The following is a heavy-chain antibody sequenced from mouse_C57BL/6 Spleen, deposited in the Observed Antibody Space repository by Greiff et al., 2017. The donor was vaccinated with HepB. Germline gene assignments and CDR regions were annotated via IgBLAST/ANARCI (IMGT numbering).Heavy chain of an antibody. CDR2: INPSTGGT. J-gene: IGHJ4*01. D-gene: IGHD2-3*01. CDR1: GYSFTGYY. Sequence: VQLKESGPELVKPGASVKISCKASGYSFTGYYMNWVKQSPEKSLEWIGEINPSTGGTTYNQKFKAKATLTVDKSSSTAYMQLKSLTSEDSAVYYCARRLLRNYAMDYWGQGTSVTVSS. V-gene: IGHV1-42*01. CDR3: ARRLLRNYAMDY.